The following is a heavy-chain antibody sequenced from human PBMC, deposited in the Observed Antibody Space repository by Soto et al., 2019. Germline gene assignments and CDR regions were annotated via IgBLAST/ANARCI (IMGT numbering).Heavy chain of an antibody. CDR1: GGSISSSSNY. D-gene: IGHD6-19*01. CDR3: ARHSTGWYAAFDV. CDR2: IYYSGST. J-gene: IGHJ3*01. Sequence: SETLSLTCTVSGGSISSSSNYWGWILQPPGKGLEWIGSIYYSGSTYYNPSLKSRVTISVDTSKNQLSLNLSSVTAADTALYYCARHSTGWYAAFDVWGQGTMVTVSS. V-gene: IGHV4-39*01.